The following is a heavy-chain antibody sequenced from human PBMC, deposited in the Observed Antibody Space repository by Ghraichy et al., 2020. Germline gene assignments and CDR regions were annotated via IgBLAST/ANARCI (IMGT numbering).Heavy chain of an antibody. CDR3: AKDRNLGGIAARLPKANPTGY. D-gene: IGHD6-6*01. Sequence: GGSLRLSCAASGFTFSSYGMHWVRQAPGKGLEWVAVISYDGSNKYYADSVKGRFTISRDNSKNTLYLQMNSLRAEDTAVYYCAKDRNLGGIAARLPKANPTGYWGQGTLVTVSS. V-gene: IGHV3-30*18. CDR1: GFTFSSYG. CDR2: ISYDGSNK. J-gene: IGHJ4*02.